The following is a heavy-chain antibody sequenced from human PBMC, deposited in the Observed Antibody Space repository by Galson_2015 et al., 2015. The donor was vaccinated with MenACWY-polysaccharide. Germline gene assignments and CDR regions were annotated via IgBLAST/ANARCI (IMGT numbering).Heavy chain of an antibody. CDR3: VRDPHALDF. CDR2: ISGSGDIT. D-gene: IGHD2-2*01. V-gene: IGHV3-23*01. CDR1: GFTFSNYV. J-gene: IGHJ4*02. Sequence: SLRLSCAASGFTFSNYVMSWVRQAPGKGLEGVSAISGSGDITYYADSVKGRFTISRDKSKNTLYLQMNSLGAEDTAVYYCVRDPHALDFWGQGTLVTVSS.